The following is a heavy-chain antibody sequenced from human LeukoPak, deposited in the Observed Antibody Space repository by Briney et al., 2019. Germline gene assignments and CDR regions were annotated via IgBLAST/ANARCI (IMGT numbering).Heavy chain of an antibody. J-gene: IGHJ3*02. D-gene: IGHD2-21*01. V-gene: IGHV1-18*01. Sequence: ASVKVSXKASGYTFTKYGISWVRQAHGQGLEWMGWISGYNGNTNYIQRLQGRVTMTTDTSMSTAYMELRSLRSDDAAVYYCARQSVISSRSPDDAFDIWGQGTMVTVSS. CDR2: ISGYNGNT. CDR1: GYTFTKYG. CDR3: ARQSVISSRSPDDAFDI.